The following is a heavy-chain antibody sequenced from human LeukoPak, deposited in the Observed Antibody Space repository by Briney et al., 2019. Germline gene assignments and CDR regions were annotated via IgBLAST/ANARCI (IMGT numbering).Heavy chain of an antibody. CDR1: GFTFSLYA. CDR2: LQSGGNT. D-gene: IGHD3-10*01. J-gene: IGHJ4*02. V-gene: IGHV3-23*01. CDR3: AKRQNSGEGY. Sequence: GGSLRLSCAASGFTFSLYAMSWVRQAPGKGLEWVSVLQSGGNTYYADSVKGRFTISRDNSKDTLYLQMNSLTAEDTAVYYCAKRQNSGEGYWGQGILVTVSS.